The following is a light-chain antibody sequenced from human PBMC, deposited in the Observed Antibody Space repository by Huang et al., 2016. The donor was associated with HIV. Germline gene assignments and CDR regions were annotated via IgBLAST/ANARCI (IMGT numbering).Light chain of an antibody. V-gene: IGKV1-5*03. CDR3: QQYNTFPWT. CDR1: QSISSW. CDR2: QAS. J-gene: IGKJ1*01. Sequence: DIQMTQSPSTLSASVGDRVTITCRASQSISSWLAWYQQKPGKAPKLLIYQASTLESGVPSRFSGGGSGTDFTLTISSLQPDELATYHCQQYNTFPWTFGQGTKVEIK.